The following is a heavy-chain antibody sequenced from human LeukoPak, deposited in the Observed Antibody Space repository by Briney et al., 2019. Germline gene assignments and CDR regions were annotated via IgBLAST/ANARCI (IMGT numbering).Heavy chain of an antibody. Sequence: GGSLRLSCAASGFTFSSYWMHWVRQTPGKGLMWVSRIESDGSTIYADSVKGRFTISRDTSRNTLYLQMNSLRAEDTAVYYCAKDLMRDRWFGESWGQGTLVTVSS. CDR1: GFTFSSYW. CDR3: AKDLMRDRWFGES. D-gene: IGHD3-10*01. J-gene: IGHJ5*02. V-gene: IGHV3-74*01. CDR2: IESDGST.